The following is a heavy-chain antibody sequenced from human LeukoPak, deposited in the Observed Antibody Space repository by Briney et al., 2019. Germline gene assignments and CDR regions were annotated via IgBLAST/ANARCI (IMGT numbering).Heavy chain of an antibody. CDR1: GITFSRFW. CDR2: INQDGSEK. D-gene: IGHD5-24*01. J-gene: IGHJ4*02. Sequence: GGSLRLSCAASGITFSRFWMSWVRQAPGKGLQWVANINQDGSEKHYVDSVKGRFTISRDNAENSLYLQMNSLRAEDTAVYYCARGGEDGYNFENYWGQGTLVTVSS. CDR3: ARGGEDGYNFENY. V-gene: IGHV3-7*04.